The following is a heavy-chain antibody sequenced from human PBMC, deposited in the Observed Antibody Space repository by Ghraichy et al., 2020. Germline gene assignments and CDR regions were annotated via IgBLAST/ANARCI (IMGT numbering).Heavy chain of an antibody. V-gene: IGHV4-59*02. J-gene: IGHJ4*02. Sequence: ESLNISCSVSGVSVNDYYWSWIRQPPGKGLEWVGFVYYSENPTYNPALKNRVSMSIDTSKNQVSLKLKSVTTADTAVYFCASIAAVGTATDYWGQGVLASVSS. CDR2: VYYSENP. CDR1: GVSVNDYY. D-gene: IGHD6-13*01. CDR3: ASIAAVGTATDY.